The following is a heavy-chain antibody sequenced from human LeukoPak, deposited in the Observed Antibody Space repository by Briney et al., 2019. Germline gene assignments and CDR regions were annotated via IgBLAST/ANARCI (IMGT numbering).Heavy chain of an antibody. D-gene: IGHD5-18*01. CDR3: ARVGYSYGLLQ. J-gene: IGHJ4*02. Sequence: SETLSLTCAVYGGSFSGYYWSWLRQPPGKGLEWIGEINHSGSTNYNPSLKSRVTISVDTSKNQFSLKLSSVTAADTAVYYCARVGYSYGLLQWGQGTLVTVSS. V-gene: IGHV4-34*01. CDR2: INHSGST. CDR1: GGSFSGYY.